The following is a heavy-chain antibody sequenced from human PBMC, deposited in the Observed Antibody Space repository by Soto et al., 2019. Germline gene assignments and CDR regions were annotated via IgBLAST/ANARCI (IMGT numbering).Heavy chain of an antibody. CDR1: GFTFRNYG. CDR2: IGIGSSTK. V-gene: IGHV3-48*01. CDR3: ARGQLYYNDISGRPLNAF. D-gene: IGHD3-22*01. Sequence: PGGSLRLSCAASGFTFRNYGMNWVRQAPGKGLEWVSYIGIGSSTKYYADSVKGRFTISRDNAKNSLYLQMNSLRAEDTAVYYCARGQLYYNDISGRPLNAFWGQGTMVTVSS. J-gene: IGHJ3*01.